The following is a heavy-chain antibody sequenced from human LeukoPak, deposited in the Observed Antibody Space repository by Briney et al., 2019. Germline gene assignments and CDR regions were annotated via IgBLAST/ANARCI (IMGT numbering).Heavy chain of an antibody. D-gene: IGHD3-16*01. Sequence: PSETLSLTCAVYGGSFSGYYWSWIRQPPGKGLEWIGEINHSGSTYYNPSLKSRVTISVDTSKNQFSLKLSSVTAADTAVYYCARRMMGYYGMDVWGQGTTVTVSS. CDR2: INHSGST. J-gene: IGHJ6*02. CDR3: ARRMMGYYGMDV. CDR1: GGSFSGYY. V-gene: IGHV4-34*01.